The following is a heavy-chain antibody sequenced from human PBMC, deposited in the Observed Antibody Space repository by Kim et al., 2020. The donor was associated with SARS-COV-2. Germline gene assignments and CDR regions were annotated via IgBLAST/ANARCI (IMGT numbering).Heavy chain of an antibody. CDR2: INHSGST. Sequence: SETLSLTCAVYGGSFSGYYWSWIRQPPGKGLEWIGEINHSGSTNYNPSLKSRVTISVDTSKNQFSLKLSSVTAADTAVYYCARGRYCSSTSCAGENLARKTYYIDVWGKGTTVTVSS. V-gene: IGHV4-34*01. CDR1: GGSFSGYY. CDR3: ARGRYCSSTSCAGENLARKTYYIDV. J-gene: IGHJ6*03. D-gene: IGHD2-2*01.